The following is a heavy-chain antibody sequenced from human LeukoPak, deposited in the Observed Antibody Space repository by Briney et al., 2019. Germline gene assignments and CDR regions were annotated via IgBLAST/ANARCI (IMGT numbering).Heavy chain of an antibody. V-gene: IGHV7-4-1*02. Sequence: ASVKVSCKASGYTFSNYTINWVRLAPGQGLEWMGWIDTNTGNPTYAQGFAGRFVFSLDTSVTTTYLQISSLKAEDTAVYYCARNLYCSDTSCYRASNYWGQGTLVTVSP. J-gene: IGHJ4*02. D-gene: IGHD2-2*01. CDR2: IDTNTGNP. CDR1: GYTFSNYT. CDR3: ARNLYCSDTSCYRASNY.